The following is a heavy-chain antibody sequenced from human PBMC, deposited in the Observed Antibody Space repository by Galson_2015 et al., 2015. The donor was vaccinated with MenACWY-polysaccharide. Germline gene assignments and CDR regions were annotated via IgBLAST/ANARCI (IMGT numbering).Heavy chain of an antibody. D-gene: IGHD2-2*01. CDR2: ISSTSTYM. CDR3: ARGRDCSSTTCYGSGDL. Sequence: SLRLSCAASGFTFSSFNMNWVRRAPGKGLERLSSISSTSTYMYYADSVKGRFTISRDNAKNSLYLQMNILRAEDTAVYYCARGRDCSSTTCYGSGDLWGQGTLVTVSS. V-gene: IGHV3-21*01. CDR1: GFTFSSFN. J-gene: IGHJ4*02.